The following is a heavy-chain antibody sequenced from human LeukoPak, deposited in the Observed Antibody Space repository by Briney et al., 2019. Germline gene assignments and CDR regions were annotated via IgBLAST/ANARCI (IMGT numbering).Heavy chain of an antibody. CDR3: ARQQLWSYYYGMDV. J-gene: IGHJ6*02. D-gene: IGHD5-18*01. CDR1: GGSFSGYY. V-gene: IGHV4-59*08. Sequence: PSETLSLTCAVYGGSFSGYYWSWIRQPPGKGLEWIGYIYYSGSTNYNPSLKSRVTISVDTSKNQFSLKLSSVTAADTAVYYCARQQLWSYYYGMDVWGQGTTVTVSS. CDR2: IYYSGST.